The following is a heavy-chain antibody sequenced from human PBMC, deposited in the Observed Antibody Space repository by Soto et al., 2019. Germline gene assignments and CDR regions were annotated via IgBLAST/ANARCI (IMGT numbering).Heavy chain of an antibody. Sequence: SETLSHTCTVSGGSISCDHYHWKWIRQPPGKGLEWIGYVHYSGSVLYNPSLQSRVSISVDTSKNQFSLKLSSVTAADTAVYFCAREDDGGDRDYYGLDVWGQGPRSPSP. J-gene: IGHJ6*02. D-gene: IGHD2-21*02. CDR2: VHYSGSV. CDR3: AREDDGGDRDYYGLDV. V-gene: IGHV4-30-4*01. CDR1: GGSISCDHYH.